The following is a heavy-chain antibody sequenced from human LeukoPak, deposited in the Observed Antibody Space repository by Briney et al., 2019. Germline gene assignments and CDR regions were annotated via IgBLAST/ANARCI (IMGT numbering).Heavy chain of an antibody. CDR1: GYTFTSYH. D-gene: IGHD2-2*02. V-gene: IGHV1-46*01. J-gene: IGHJ4*02. CDR2: INLSGGST. CDR3: ARDYVGDIPKDY. Sequence: ASVKVSCKASGYTFTSYHMHWVRQAPGQGLEWMGLINLSGGSTTYAQRFQGRVTLTRDTSTSTVYMELSSLRSEDTAVYYCARDYVGDIPKDYWGQGTLVTVSS.